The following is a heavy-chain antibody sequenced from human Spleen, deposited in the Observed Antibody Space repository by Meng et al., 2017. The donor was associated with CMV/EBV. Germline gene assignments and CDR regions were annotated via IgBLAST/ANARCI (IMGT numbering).Heavy chain of an antibody. D-gene: IGHD2-2*01. CDR1: GYSFTAYY. J-gene: IGHJ5*02. V-gene: IGHV1-2*02. CDR3: ARGGIVVVPAAFRFGGDP. CDR2: INPNSGGT. Sequence: ASVKVSCKASGYSFTAYYMHWVRQAPGQGLEWMGWINPNSGGTNYAQKFQGRVTMTRDTSISTAYMELSRLRSDDTAVYYCARGGIVVVPAAFRFGGDPWGQGTLVTVSS.